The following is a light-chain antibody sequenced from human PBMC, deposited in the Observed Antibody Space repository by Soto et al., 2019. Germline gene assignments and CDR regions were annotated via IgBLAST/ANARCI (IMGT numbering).Light chain of an antibody. V-gene: IGLV3-21*04. CDR3: QVWDSSSDPAVV. J-gene: IGLJ2*01. CDR1: NIGSKS. CDR2: YDS. Sequence: SYELTQPPSVSVAPGKTARITCGGNNIGSKSVHWYQQKPGQAPVLVIYYDSDRPSGIPERFSGSNSGNTATLTISRVEAGDEVDYYCQVWDSSSDPAVVFGGGTKLTVL.